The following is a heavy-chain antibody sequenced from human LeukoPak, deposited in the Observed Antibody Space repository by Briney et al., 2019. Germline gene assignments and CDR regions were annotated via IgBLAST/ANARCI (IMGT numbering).Heavy chain of an antibody. V-gene: IGHV3-48*01. CDR1: GFIFSYYD. J-gene: IGHJ4*02. CDR2: ISSSRRIM. CDR3: ARHNQGSPDY. Sequence: TGGSLRLSCVASGFIFSYYDMDWVRQAPGKGLEWISYISSSRRIMYYADSVLGRFTVSRDNAENTLYLQMNSLRGDDTAVYYCARHNQGSPDYWGQGTLVAVSS.